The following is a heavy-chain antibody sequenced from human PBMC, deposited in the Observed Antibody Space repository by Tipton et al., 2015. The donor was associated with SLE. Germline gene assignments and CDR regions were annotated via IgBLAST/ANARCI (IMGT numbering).Heavy chain of an antibody. CDR1: GGSINSFY. Sequence: TLSLTCTVSGGSINSFYWNWIRQPAGKGLEWIGRIYSSGRTDYNPSLKSRVTMSVDTSKNQFSLKLTSLTAAATAVYYCARDWDGMDVWDQGTTVIVSS. CDR3: ARDWDGMDV. V-gene: IGHV4-4*07. CDR2: IYSSGRT. J-gene: IGHJ6*02. D-gene: IGHD3-16*01.